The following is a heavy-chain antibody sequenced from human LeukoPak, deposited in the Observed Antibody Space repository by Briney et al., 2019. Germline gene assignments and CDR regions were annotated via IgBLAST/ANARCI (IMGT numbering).Heavy chain of an antibody. Sequence: SETLSLTCTAFGGSISSSIYYWDWIRQSPGKELEWIGNIYPGGSTYYTPSLKSRVTISVDTSKNQFSLKLSSVTAADTAIYFCARHSRSGSGGYENAFDIWGQGTVVTVSS. V-gene: IGHV4-39*01. J-gene: IGHJ3*02. CDR1: GGSISSSIYY. D-gene: IGHD5-12*01. CDR2: IYPGGST. CDR3: ARHSRSGSGGYENAFDI.